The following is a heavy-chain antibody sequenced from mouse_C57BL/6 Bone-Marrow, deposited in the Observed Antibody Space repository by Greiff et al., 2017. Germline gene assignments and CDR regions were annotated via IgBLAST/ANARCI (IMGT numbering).Heavy chain of an antibody. V-gene: IGHV5-17*01. J-gene: IGHJ3*01. CDR3: ARGGTRFAY. D-gene: IGHD3-3*01. CDR1: GFTFSDYG. Sequence: EVKLMESGGGLVKPGGSLKLSCAASGFTFSDYGMHWVRQAPEKGLEWVAYISSGSSTIYYADTVKGRFTISRDNAKNNLFLQMTSLRSEDTAMYYCARGGTRFAYWGQGTLVTVSA. CDR2: ISSGSSTI.